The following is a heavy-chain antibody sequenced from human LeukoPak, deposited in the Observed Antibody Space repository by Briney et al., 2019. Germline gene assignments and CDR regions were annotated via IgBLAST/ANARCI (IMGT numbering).Heavy chain of an antibody. Sequence: PGGSLRLSCAASGFTFSSYSMNWVRQAPGKGLEWVSAIRNSGDTTYYTDSVKGRFTISRDNSDNTLYLQMNSLRVEDTAIYYCARMVTGFPNWFDPWGQGTLVTVSS. CDR2: IRNSGDTT. J-gene: IGHJ5*02. D-gene: IGHD5-18*01. CDR3: ARMVTGFPNWFDP. V-gene: IGHV3-23*01. CDR1: GFTFSSYS.